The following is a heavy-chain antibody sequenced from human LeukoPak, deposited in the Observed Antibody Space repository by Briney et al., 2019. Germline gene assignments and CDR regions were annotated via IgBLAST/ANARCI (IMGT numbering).Heavy chain of an antibody. CDR2: IYYSGST. CDR3: ARVAFPTAMVFDY. D-gene: IGHD5-18*01. Sequence: SETLSLTCTVSGGSISSGGYYWSWIRQHPGKGLEWIGYIYYSGSTYYNPSLKSRVTISVDTSKNQFSLKLSSVTAADTAVYYCARVAFPTAMVFDYWGQGTLVTASS. J-gene: IGHJ4*02. V-gene: IGHV4-31*03. CDR1: GGSISSGGYY.